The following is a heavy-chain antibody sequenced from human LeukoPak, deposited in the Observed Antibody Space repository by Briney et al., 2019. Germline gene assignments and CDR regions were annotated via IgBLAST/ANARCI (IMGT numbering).Heavy chain of an antibody. CDR3: ARHQYYYDSSGYYYVGHFQH. Sequence: LETLSLTCAVYGGSFSGYYWSWIRQPPGKGLEWIGEINHSGSTNYNPSLKSRVTISVDTSKNQFSLKLSSVTAADTAVYYCARHQYYYDSSGYYYVGHFQHWGQGTLVTVSS. J-gene: IGHJ1*01. V-gene: IGHV4-34*01. CDR2: INHSGST. CDR1: GGSFSGYY. D-gene: IGHD3-22*01.